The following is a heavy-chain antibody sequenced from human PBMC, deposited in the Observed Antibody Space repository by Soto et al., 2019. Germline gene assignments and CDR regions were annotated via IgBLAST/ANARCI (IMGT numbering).Heavy chain of an antibody. CDR3: AMDRRTSSLGFDP. V-gene: IGHV1-69*12. D-gene: IGHD2-2*03. CDR2: ITATFGAV. J-gene: IGHJ5*02. CDR1: GGTFSSSA. Sequence: QVQLVQSGAEVKKVGSSVKVSCKGSGGTFSSSAMSWMRQAPGQGLEWMGGITATFGAVNYAQKFQGRLTMTADDFTDTAYMERSSMTSEDSAVYYWAMDRRTSSLGFDPWGQGTLVSVSS.